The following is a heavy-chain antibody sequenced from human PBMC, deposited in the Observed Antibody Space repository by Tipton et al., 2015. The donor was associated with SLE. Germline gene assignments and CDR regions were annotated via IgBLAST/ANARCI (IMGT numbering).Heavy chain of an antibody. J-gene: IGHJ4*02. V-gene: IGHV3-33*05. Sequence: SLRLSCAASGFIFSTYVMHWVRQTPGKGLEWVAFISYDGNNQKYADSVKGRFTISRDNAKNSLYLQMNSLRAEDTAVYYCARRRQWPEECDYWGQGTLVTVSS. CDR3: ARRRQWPEECDY. CDR2: ISYDGNNQ. D-gene: IGHD6-19*01. CDR1: GFIFSTYV.